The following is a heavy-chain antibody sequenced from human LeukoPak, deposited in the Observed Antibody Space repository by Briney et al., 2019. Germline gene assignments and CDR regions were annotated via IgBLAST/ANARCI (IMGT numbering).Heavy chain of an antibody. CDR3: AKQAYDSPRTDFDY. D-gene: IGHD3-22*01. V-gene: IGHV3-23*01. CDR1: GLTFSRYA. J-gene: IGHJ4*02. CDR2: VSTSGGST. Sequence: GGSLRLSCAASGLTFSRYAMSWVRQAPGKGLEWVSGVSTSGGSTYYADSVKGRFTISRDNSKNTLHLQMNSLRAEDTAIYYCAKQAYDSPRTDFDYWGQGTPVTVSS.